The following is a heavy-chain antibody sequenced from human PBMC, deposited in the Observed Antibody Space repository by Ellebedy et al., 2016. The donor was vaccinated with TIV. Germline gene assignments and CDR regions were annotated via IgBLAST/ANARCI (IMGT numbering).Heavy chain of an antibody. CDR3: ARVGYYYDSSGYYSFDY. Sequence: SETLSLTXTVSGGSISSGGYYWSWIRQHPGKGLEWIGYIYYSGSTYYNPSLKSRVTISVDTSKNQFSLKLTSVTAADTAVYYCARVGYYYDSSGYYSFDYWGQGTLVTVSS. V-gene: IGHV4-31*03. CDR1: GGSISSGGYY. D-gene: IGHD3-22*01. J-gene: IGHJ4*02. CDR2: IYYSGST.